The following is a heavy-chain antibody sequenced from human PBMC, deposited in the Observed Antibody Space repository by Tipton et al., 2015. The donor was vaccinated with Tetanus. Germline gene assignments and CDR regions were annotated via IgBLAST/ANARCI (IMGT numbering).Heavy chain of an antibody. J-gene: IGHJ1*01. CDR3: ARQDTLNYYYVGYFHD. D-gene: IGHD3-22*01. V-gene: IGHV4-39*01. CDR1: GSSITSTTHY. CDR2: IYYSGST. Sequence: TLSLTYTVSGSSITSTTHYWGWIRQAPGKGLEWIGIIYYSGSTYYNASLRSRVTISVDTSKNQFSLQLRSVTAADTAVYYCARQDTLNYYYVGYFHDWGQGTLVTVSS.